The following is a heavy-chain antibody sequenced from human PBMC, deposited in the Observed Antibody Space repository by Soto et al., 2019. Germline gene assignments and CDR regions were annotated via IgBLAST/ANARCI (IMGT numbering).Heavy chain of an antibody. D-gene: IGHD3-22*01. J-gene: IGHJ3*02. CDR2: GHYSGST. Sequence: SEILSFACTVSCASIRRSYWSWIRLSPGKGLGWFGYGHYSGSTNYNPSLKSRVTISVDTSKNQFSLKLSSVTAADTAVYYCARGDYDTSGQSNTFDIWGQGTMVT. CDR1: CASIRRSY. V-gene: IGHV4-59*01. CDR3: ARGDYDTSGQSNTFDI.